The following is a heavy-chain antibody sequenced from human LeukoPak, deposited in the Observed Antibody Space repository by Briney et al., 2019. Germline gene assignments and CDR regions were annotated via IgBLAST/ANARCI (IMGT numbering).Heavy chain of an antibody. Sequence: PGGSLRLSCAASGFTFSGSAMHWVRQASGKGLECVGRIRSKANSYATAYAASVKGRFTISRDDSKNTAYLQMNSLKTEDTAVYYCTRLYTGGDYGYWGQGTLVTVSS. CDR3: TRLYTGGDYGY. CDR2: IRSKANSYAT. J-gene: IGHJ4*02. CDR1: GFTFSGSA. D-gene: IGHD4-17*01. V-gene: IGHV3-73*01.